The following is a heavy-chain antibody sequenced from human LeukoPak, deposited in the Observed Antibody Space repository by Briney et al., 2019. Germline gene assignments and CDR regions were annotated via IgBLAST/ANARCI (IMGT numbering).Heavy chain of an antibody. D-gene: IGHD3-10*01. Sequence: EPSETLSLTCTVSGVPISSLNYFWAWVRQPPGKGPEWIGSIYYNGTTYHKSSLKSRLTISVDTSRDQFSLKLRSVTAADTAVYYCLYASGTYWGQGTLVTVSS. V-gene: IGHV4-39*07. CDR2: IYYNGTT. CDR1: GVPISSLNYF. CDR3: LYASGTY. J-gene: IGHJ4*02.